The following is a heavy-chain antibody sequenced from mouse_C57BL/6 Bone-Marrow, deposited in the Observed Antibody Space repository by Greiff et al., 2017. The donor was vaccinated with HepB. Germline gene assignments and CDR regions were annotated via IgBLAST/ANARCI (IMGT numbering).Heavy chain of an antibody. Sequence: EVQLQQSGPELVKPGASVKISCKASGYTFTDYYMNWVKQSHGKSLEWIGDINPNNGGTSYNQKFKGKATLTVDKSSSTAYMELRSLTSEDSAVYYCARRITTYLDYWGQGTTLTVSS. J-gene: IGHJ2*01. CDR3: ARRITTYLDY. CDR1: GYTFTDYY. CDR2: INPNNGGT. D-gene: IGHD1-1*01. V-gene: IGHV1-26*01.